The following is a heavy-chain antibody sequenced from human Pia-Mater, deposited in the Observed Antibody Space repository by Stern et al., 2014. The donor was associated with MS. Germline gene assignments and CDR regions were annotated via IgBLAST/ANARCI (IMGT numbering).Heavy chain of an antibody. D-gene: IGHD2/OR15-2a*01. J-gene: IGHJ4*02. CDR1: GFTFNSFA. CDR3: AKPSSHYFFDY. CDR2: ISGRGDPT. V-gene: IGHV3-23*04. Sequence: VQLVESGGGLVQPGGSLRLSCAASGFTFNSFALRWVRQTPGKGLEWVSTISGRGDPTHYADSVKGRFNISRDNSKNTLYLEMSSLRAEDTALDYCAKPSSHYFFDYWGQGIPVTVSS.